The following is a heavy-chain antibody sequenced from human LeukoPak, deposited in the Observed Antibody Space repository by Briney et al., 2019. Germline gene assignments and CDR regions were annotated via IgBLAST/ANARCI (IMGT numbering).Heavy chain of an antibody. D-gene: IGHD3-10*01. Sequence: PGGSLRLSCAASGFTFSSHGMHWVRQAPGKGLQWVAFIKFDGLVTYYADSVKGRFTISRDKSKNTSFLQMKSLRADDTAVYFCAKDRQYYASGSYSHWGQGTLVTVSS. CDR1: GFTFSSHG. CDR3: AKDRQYYASGSYSH. J-gene: IGHJ4*02. CDR2: IKFDGLVT. V-gene: IGHV3-30*02.